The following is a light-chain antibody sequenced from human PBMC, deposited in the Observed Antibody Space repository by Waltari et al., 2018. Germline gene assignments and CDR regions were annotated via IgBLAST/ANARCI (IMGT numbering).Light chain of an antibody. CDR2: QDS. J-gene: IGLJ1*01. Sequence: SYELTQPPSVSVSPGQTATLSCPATKLEAKNVCWYQQKPGQSPVLVMYQDSKRPSGIPERFSGSNSGDTATLTISGTQTLDEADYFCQTWDNTTVFGSGTRVTVL. CDR1: KLEAKN. CDR3: QTWDNTTV. V-gene: IGLV3-1*01.